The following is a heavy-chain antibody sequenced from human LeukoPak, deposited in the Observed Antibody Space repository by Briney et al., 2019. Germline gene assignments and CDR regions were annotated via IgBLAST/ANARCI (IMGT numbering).Heavy chain of an antibody. J-gene: IGHJ4*02. CDR1: GFTFSNYG. D-gene: IGHD2-15*01. CDR3: ARESKSSRGSLHLFDY. CDR2: ISYDGSNK. Sequence: GSLRLSCAASGFTFSNYGMHWVRQAPGKGLEWVAVISYDGSNKYYADSVKGRFTISRDNAKNSLYLQMNSLRAEDTAVYYCARESKSSRGSLHLFDYWGQGTLVTVSS. V-gene: IGHV3-30*12.